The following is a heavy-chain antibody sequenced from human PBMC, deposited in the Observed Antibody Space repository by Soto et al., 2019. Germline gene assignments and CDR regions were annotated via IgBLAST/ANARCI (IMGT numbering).Heavy chain of an antibody. CDR3: AKTSWIAAAGMRWGSFDY. Sequence: GGSLRLSCAASGFTFSSYAMSWVRQAPGKGLEWVSAISGSGGSTYYADSVKGRFTISRDNSKNTLYLQMNSLRAEDTAVYYCAKTSWIAAAGMRWGSFDYWGQGTLVTVSS. J-gene: IGHJ4*02. CDR1: GFTFSSYA. CDR2: ISGSGGST. D-gene: IGHD6-13*01. V-gene: IGHV3-23*01.